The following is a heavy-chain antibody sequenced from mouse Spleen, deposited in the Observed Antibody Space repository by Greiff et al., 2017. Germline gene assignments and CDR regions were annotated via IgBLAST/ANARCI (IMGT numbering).Heavy chain of an antibody. D-gene: IGHD2-4*01. CDR2: ISTYYGDA. J-gene: IGHJ2*01. CDR1: GYTFTDYA. V-gene: IGHV1S137*01. CDR3: AVNYDLDY. Sequence: QVQLQQSGAELVRPGVSVKISCKGSGYTFTDYAMHWVKQSHAKSLEWIGVISTYYGDASYNQKFKGKATMTVDKSSSTAYMELARLTSEDSAIYYCAVNYDLDYWGQGTTLTVSS.